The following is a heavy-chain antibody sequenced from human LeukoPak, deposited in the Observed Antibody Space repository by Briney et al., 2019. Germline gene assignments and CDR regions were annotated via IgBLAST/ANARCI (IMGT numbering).Heavy chain of an antibody. CDR1: GFTFSSYE. J-gene: IGHJ4*02. CDR3: ARGYDFWSGYSGFDY. V-gene: IGHV3-48*03. D-gene: IGHD3-3*01. Sequence: GGSLRLSCAASGFTFSSYEMSWVRQAPGKGLEWVSYISSSGSTIYYADSVKGRFTISRDNAKNSLYLQMNSLRAEDTAVYYCARGYDFWSGYSGFDYWGQGTLVTVSS. CDR2: ISSSGSTI.